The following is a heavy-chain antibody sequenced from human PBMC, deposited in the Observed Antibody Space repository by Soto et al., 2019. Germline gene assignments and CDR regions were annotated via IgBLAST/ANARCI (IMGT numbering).Heavy chain of an antibody. CDR2: INLHGSST. V-gene: IGHV3-74*01. J-gene: IGHJ4*02. CDR3: ERGWGFTDY. CDR1: GFSLSHYW. D-gene: IGHD7-27*01. Sequence: EVQLVESGGGLIQPGGALRLTCTASGFSLSHYWMHWIRQAPGKGLVWVSRINLHGSSTDYAPSVKCRFTISRDNAKNTLYLPMNSLAADDTAVYSCERGWGFTDYWGRGTRVTGSS.